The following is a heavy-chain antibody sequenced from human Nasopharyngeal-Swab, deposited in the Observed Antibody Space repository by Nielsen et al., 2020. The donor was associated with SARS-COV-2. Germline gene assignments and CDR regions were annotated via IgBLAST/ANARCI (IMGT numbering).Heavy chain of an antibody. CDR1: GYTFTSYD. Sequence: ASVKVSCKASGYTFTSYDINWVRQATGQGLEWMGWMNPNSGNTGYAQKFQGRVTMTRNTSISTAYMELSSLRSEDTAGEDWGRVFIVATIFHYYYYMDVWGKGTTVTVSS. CDR3: GRVFIVATIFHYYYYMDV. CDR2: MNPNSGNT. V-gene: IGHV1-8*01. J-gene: IGHJ6*03. D-gene: IGHD5-12*01.